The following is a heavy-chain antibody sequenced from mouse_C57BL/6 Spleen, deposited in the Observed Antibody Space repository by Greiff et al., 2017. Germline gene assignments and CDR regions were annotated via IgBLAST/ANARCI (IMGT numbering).Heavy chain of an antibody. D-gene: IGHD2-2*01. Sequence: VKLMESGAELVRPGTSVKVSCKASGYAFTNYLIEWVKQRPGQGLEWIGVINPGSGGTNYNEKFKGKATLTADKSSSTAYMQLSSLTSEDSAVYFCARTEGYDGAMDYWGQGTSVTVSS. CDR1: GYAFTNYL. CDR3: ARTEGYDGAMDY. J-gene: IGHJ4*01. V-gene: IGHV1-54*01. CDR2: INPGSGGT.